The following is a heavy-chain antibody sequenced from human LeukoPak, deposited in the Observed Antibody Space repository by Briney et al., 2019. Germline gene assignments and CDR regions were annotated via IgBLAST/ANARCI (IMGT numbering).Heavy chain of an antibody. CDR1: GYTFTSYG. J-gene: IGHJ4*02. V-gene: IGHV1-18*01. Sequence: ASVKVSCKASGYTFTSYGISWVRQAPGQGLEWMGWISAYNGNTNYAQKLQGRVTMTTDTSTSTAYMELRSLRSDDTAVYCCAREDRNYDFWSGYYDYWGQGTLVTVSS. CDR3: AREDRNYDFWSGYYDY. CDR2: ISAYNGNT. D-gene: IGHD3-3*01.